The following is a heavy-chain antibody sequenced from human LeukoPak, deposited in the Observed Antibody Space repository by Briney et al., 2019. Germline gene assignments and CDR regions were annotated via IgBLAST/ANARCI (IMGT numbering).Heavy chain of an antibody. V-gene: IGHV3-23*01. Sequence: GGSLRLSCAASGFTFSSYALSWVRQAPGKGLEWVSAISNSGGSTYYADSVKGRFTISRDNSKNTLYLQMNSLRAEDTAVYYCAKAYDFWSGYFVYWGQGTLVTVSS. J-gene: IGHJ4*02. D-gene: IGHD3-3*01. CDR1: GFTFSSYA. CDR3: AKAYDFWSGYFVY. CDR2: ISNSGGST.